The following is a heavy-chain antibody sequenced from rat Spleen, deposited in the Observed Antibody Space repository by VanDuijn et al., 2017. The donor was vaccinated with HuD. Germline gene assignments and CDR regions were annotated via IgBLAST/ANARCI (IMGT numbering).Heavy chain of an antibody. V-gene: IGHV5S10*01. D-gene: IGHD1-3*01. Sequence: EVQLVESGGGLVQPGNSLKLSCAASGFTFSDYAMAWVRQSPKKGLEWVATIIYDGSSTYYRDSVKGRFTISRDNAKSTPYLQMDSLRSEDTATYYCATWDYGSYWGQGVMVTVSS. J-gene: IGHJ2*01. CDR2: IIYDGSST. CDR3: ATWDYGSY. CDR1: GFTFSDYA.